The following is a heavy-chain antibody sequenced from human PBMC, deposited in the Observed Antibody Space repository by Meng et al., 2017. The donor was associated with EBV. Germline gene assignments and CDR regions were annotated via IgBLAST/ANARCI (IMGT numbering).Heavy chain of an antibody. Sequence: TLKGVGPTLVKPTQTLLLTCTFSGISLTTSGVGVGWIRQPPGKALEWLAVIYWDDAKRYSPSLKNRLTITKDTSKNQVVLTMTNMDPVDTATYFCAHSKYYSDSGGYWDYFDDWGQGTLVTVSS. CDR3: AHSKYYSDSGGYWDYFDD. CDR2: IYWDDAK. J-gene: IGHJ4*02. D-gene: IGHD3-10*01. V-gene: IGHV2-5*02. CDR1: GISLTTSGVG.